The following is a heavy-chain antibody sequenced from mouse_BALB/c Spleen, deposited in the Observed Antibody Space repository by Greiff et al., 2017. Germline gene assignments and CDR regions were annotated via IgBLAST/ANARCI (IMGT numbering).Heavy chain of an antibody. CDR3: ARNSYYDDDGYFDV. Sequence: VQLQQSGPGLVQPSQSLSITCTVSGFSLTSYGVHWVRQSPGKGLEWLGVIWRGGSTDYNAAFISRLSISKDNSKSQVFFKMNSLQANDTAIYYCARNSYYDDDGYFDVWGAGTTVTVSS. CDR2: IWRGGST. D-gene: IGHD2-4*01. V-gene: IGHV2-2*02. CDR1: GFSLTSYG. J-gene: IGHJ1*01.